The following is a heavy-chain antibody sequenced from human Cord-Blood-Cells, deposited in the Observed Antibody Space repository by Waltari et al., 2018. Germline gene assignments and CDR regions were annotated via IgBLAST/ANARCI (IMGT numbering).Heavy chain of an antibody. D-gene: IGHD5-18*01. CDR3: ARVAGSYGFYYYYGMDV. V-gene: IGHV4-34*01. Sequence: QVQLQQWGAGLLKPSETLSLTCAVYGGSFSGYYCSWIRKPPGKGLEWIGEINHSGSTNYNPSLKSRVTISVDTSKNQFSLKLSSVTAADTAVYYCARVAGSYGFYYYYGMDVWGQGTTVTVSS. J-gene: IGHJ6*02. CDR2: INHSGST. CDR1: GGSFSGYY.